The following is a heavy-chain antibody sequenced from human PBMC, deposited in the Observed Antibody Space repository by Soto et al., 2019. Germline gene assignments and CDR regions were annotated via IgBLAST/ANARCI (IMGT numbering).Heavy chain of an antibody. J-gene: IGHJ6*03. V-gene: IGHV3-7*01. CDR1: GFTFSSYW. D-gene: IGHD2-2*01. CDR2: IKQDGSEK. Sequence: GGSLRLSCAASGFTFSSYWMSWVRQAPGKGLEWVANIKQDGSEKYYVDSVKGRFTISRDNAKNSLYLQMNSLRAEDTAVYYCARDRAFSSYYYYMDVWGKGTTVTVSS. CDR3: ARDRAFSSYYYYMDV.